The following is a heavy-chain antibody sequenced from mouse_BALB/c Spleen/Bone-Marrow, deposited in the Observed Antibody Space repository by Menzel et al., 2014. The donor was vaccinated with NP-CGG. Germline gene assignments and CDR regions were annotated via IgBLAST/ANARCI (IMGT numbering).Heavy chain of an antibody. J-gene: IGHJ4*01. V-gene: IGHV1-59*01. CDR2: IDPSNSET. Sequence: VQLVESGPELVRPGTSVKMSCKASGYTFTSYWMHWVKQRPGQGLEWIGMIDPSNSETRLNQKFKDKATLNVDKFSNTAYMQFSSRASEASAVYYCARRTLAMDYWGQGTSVTVSS. CDR1: GYTFTSYW. CDR3: ARRTLAMDY.